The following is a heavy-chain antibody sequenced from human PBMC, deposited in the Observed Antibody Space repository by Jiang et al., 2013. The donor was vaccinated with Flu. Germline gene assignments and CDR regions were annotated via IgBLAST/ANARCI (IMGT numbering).Heavy chain of an antibody. CDR2: IYYSGST. Sequence: GSGLVKPSETLSLTCTVSGGSISSYYWSWIRQPPGKGLEWIGYIYYSGSTNYNPSLKSRVTISVDTSKNQFSLKLSSVTAADTAVYYCARHLDASRAYCGGDCYSFFDYWGQGTLVTVSS. V-gene: IGHV4-59*08. CDR1: GGSISSYY. D-gene: IGHD2-21*02. J-gene: IGHJ4*02. CDR3: ARHLDASRAYCGGDCYSFFDY.